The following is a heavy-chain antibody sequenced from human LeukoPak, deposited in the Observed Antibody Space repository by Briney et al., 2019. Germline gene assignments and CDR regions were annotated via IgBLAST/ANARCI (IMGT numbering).Heavy chain of an antibody. CDR3: VREGEGPLSKDFDY. Sequence: ASVKVSCKSSGSTFTDHYIHWVRQGPGQGLEWMGYIGPHSTFTSSPQEFQGRVTMTRDASMSTAYMELTRLTSDDTAVYYCVREGEGPLSKDFDYWGQGTLVTVSS. V-gene: IGHV1-2*02. J-gene: IGHJ4*02. CDR1: GSTFTDHY. D-gene: IGHD2/OR15-2a*01. CDR2: IGPHSTFT.